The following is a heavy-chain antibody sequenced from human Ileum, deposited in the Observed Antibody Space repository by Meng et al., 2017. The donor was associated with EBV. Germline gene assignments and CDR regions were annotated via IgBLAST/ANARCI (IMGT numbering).Heavy chain of an antibody. V-gene: IGHV4-4*02. D-gene: IGHD3-16*01. CDR3: ARGEDYTWDV. CDR2: ILHAGVT. Sequence: VHLHESGQRLVKPSGTLSPTCSVSDDSTIRSNWWSWVRQPPGKGLEWIGEILHAGVTNYNPSLKSRVSMSVDRSRIQASLNLNSVTAADTAIYYCARGEDYTWDVWGQGIQVTVSS. CDR1: DDSTIRSNW. J-gene: IGHJ4*02.